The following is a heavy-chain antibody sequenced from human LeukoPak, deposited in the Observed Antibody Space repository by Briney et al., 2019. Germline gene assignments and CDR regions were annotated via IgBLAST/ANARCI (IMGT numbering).Heavy chain of an antibody. Sequence: GGSLRLSCAASGFTLEDYGMTWVRQAPGKGLEWVAVLNWKDGTTGYADSVKGRFTISRDNAKKSLYLQMNSLRAEDTAVYYCARDDIAVATCFDYWGQGTLVTVSS. D-gene: IGHD6-19*01. CDR3: ARDDIAVATCFDY. J-gene: IGHJ4*02. V-gene: IGHV3-20*04. CDR2: LNWKDGTT. CDR1: GFTLEDYG.